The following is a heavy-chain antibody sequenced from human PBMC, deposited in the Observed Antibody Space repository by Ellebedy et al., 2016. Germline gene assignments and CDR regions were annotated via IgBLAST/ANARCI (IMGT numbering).Heavy chain of an antibody. CDR3: ARFENDYGDYDWFDP. CDR1: GFTFSSYS. CDR2: ISSSSSTI. V-gene: IGHV3-48*04. Sequence: GESLKISCAASGFTFSSYSMNWVRQAPGKGLEWVSYISSSSSTIYYADSVKGRFTISRDNAKNSLYLQMNSLRAEDTAVYYCARFENDYGDYDWFDPWGQGTLVTVSS. D-gene: IGHD4-17*01. J-gene: IGHJ5*02.